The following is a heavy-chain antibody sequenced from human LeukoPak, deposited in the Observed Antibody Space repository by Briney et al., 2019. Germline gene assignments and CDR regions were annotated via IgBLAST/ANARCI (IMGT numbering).Heavy chain of an antibody. CDR3: AKDQEYYDFWSGFIYYYYYYGMDV. J-gene: IGHJ6*02. V-gene: IGHV3-30*18. CDR1: GFTFSSYG. Sequence: GGSLRLSCAASGFTFSSYGMHWVRQAPGKGLEWVAVISYDESNKYYADSVKGRFTISRDNSKNTLYLQMNSLRAEDTAVYYCAKDQEYYDFWSGFIYYYYYYGMDVWGQGTTVTVSS. CDR2: ISYDESNK. D-gene: IGHD3-3*01.